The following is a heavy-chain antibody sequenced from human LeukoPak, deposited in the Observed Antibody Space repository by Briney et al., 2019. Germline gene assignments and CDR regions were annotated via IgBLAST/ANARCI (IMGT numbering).Heavy chain of an antibody. V-gene: IGHV5-51*01. Sequence: GESLKISCKGSGYNLPNYWIAWVRQMPGKGLEWMGIVYLGDSDTRYSPSFQGQVTISADKSISTAYVQWSSLKASDSAMYYCARHQNVGATSPFDYWGQGTLVTVSS. CDR2: VYLGDSDT. CDR3: ARHQNVGATSPFDY. D-gene: IGHD1-26*01. CDR1: GYNLPNYW. J-gene: IGHJ4*02.